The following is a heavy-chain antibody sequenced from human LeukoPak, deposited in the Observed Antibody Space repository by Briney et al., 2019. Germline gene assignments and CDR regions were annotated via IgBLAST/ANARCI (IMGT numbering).Heavy chain of an antibody. CDR1: GFTFSNYN. V-gene: IGHV3-48*04. CDR3: ARDEMGDFQH. CDR2: ITTSSSTI. J-gene: IGHJ1*01. D-gene: IGHD5-24*01. Sequence: GGSLRLSCAASGFTFSNYNMNWVRQAPGKGLEWVSYITTSSSTIYYADSVKGRFTISRDNAKNSLYLQMNSLRAEDTAVYYCARDEMGDFQHWGQGTLVTVSS.